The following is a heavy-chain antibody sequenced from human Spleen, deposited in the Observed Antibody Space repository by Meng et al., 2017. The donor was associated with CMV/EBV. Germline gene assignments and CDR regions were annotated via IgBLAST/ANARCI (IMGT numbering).Heavy chain of an antibody. CDR1: GFTVSSNY. CDR3: AREGVISGFDY. V-gene: IGHV3-53*01. Sequence: LSCAAPGFTVSSNYMSWVRQAPGKGLEWVSVIYSGGSTYYADSVKGRFTISRDNSKNTLYLQMNSLRAEDTAVYYCAREGVISGFDYWGQGTLVTVSS. D-gene: IGHD3-10*01. J-gene: IGHJ4*02. CDR2: IYSGGST.